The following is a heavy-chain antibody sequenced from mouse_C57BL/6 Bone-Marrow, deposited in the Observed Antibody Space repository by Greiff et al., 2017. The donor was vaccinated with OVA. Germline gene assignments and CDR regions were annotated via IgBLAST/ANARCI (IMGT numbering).Heavy chain of an antibody. V-gene: IGHV1-19*01. CDR2: INPYNGGT. D-gene: IGHD1-1*01. J-gene: IGHJ3*01. CDR3: SCITTSWAY. Sequence: VQLQQSGPVLVKPGASVKMSCKASGYTFTDYYMNWVKQSHGKSLEWIGVINPYNGGTSYNQKFKGKATLTVDKSSSTAYMELNSLTSEDSAVYYCSCITTSWAYWGQGTLVTVSA. CDR1: GYTFTDYY.